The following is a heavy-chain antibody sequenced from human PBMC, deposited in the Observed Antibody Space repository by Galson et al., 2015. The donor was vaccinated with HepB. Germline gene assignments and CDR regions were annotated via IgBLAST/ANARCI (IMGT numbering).Heavy chain of an antibody. D-gene: IGHD3-22*01. J-gene: IGHJ3*02. V-gene: IGHV2-70*11. CDR1: GFSLSTSGMC. CDR2: IDWDDDK. CDR3: ARAIFDPAITMIIQAFDI. Sequence: PALVKPTQTLTLTCTFSGFSLSTSGMCVSWIRQPPGKALEWLARIDWDDDKYYSTSLKTRLTISKDTSKNQVVLTMTNMDPVDTATYYCARAIFDPAITMIIQAFDIWGQGTMVTVSS.